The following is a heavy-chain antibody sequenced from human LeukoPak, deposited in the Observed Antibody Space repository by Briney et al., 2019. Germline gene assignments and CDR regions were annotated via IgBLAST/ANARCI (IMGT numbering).Heavy chain of an antibody. J-gene: IGHJ4*02. Sequence: GGSLRLSCAASGFTFSSYWMNWARQAPGKGLEWVASINHNGNVNYYVDSVKGRFTISRDNAKNSLYLQMSNLRAEDTAVYFCARGIDTAMVTWEKDYYDSSSYHYFDYWGQGTLVTVSS. D-gene: IGHD3-22*01. V-gene: IGHV3-7*03. CDR2: INHNGNVN. CDR1: GFTFSSYW. CDR3: ARGIDTAMVTWEKDYYDSSSYHYFDY.